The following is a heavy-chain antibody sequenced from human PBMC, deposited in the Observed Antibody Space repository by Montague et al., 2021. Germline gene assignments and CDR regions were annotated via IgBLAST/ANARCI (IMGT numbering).Heavy chain of an antibody. V-gene: IGHV4-34*08. CDR3: VVVPLGPRGRGFDY. CDR1: AGTKSRSF. Sequence: SETLSLTCAVYAGTKSRSFLHRTRSSQGTALEWAGEIYHSESSYSKPSTKTRVTISVDTSKNQFSLKLSSVTAAVSAVYYCVVVPLGPRGRGFDYWGQGTLVTVAS. CDR2: IYHSESS. D-gene: IGHD2-15*01. J-gene: IGHJ4*02.